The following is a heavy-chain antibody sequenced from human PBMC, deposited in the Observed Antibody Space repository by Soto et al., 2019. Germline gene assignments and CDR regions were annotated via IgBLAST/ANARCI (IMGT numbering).Heavy chain of an antibody. Sequence: PGGSLRLSCAASGFTFSSYGMHWVRQAPGKGLEWVAVISYDGSNKYYADSVKGRFTISRDNSKNTLYLQMNSLRAEDTAVYYCSKSRRWNYAYYYGMGGCGQGTTVTV. D-gene: IGHD1-7*01. CDR2: ISYDGSNK. CDR1: GFTFSSYG. CDR3: SKSRRWNYAYYYGMGG. J-gene: IGHJ6*02. V-gene: IGHV3-30*18.